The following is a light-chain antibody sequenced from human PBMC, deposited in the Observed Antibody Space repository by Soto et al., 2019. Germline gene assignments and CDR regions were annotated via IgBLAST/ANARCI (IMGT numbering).Light chain of an antibody. CDR2: DAS. CDR3: QQRSNWPIT. J-gene: IGKJ5*01. Sequence: EIAMTQSPDTLYVSPGEGATLSCRASQSVRTKLAWYQQKAGQAPRLLIYDASNRATGIPARFSGSGSGTDFTLTISSLEPEDFAVYYCQQRSNWPITFGQGTRLEIK. V-gene: IGKV3-11*01. CDR1: QSVRTK.